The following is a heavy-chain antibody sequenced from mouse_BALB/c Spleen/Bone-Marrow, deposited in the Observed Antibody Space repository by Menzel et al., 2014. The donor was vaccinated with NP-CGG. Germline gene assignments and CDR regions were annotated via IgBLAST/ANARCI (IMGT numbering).Heavy chain of an antibody. CDR1: GFSLTGYG. CDR3: ASNGGGAMDY. Sequence: QVQLKQSGPGLVSPSQRLSIPCTVSGFSLTGYGVNWVRQPPGKGLEWLGLIWGDGSTDYNSALKSRLSISKDNSKSQVFLKMNSLQSDDTARYYCASNGGGAMDYWGQGTSVTVSS. V-gene: IGHV2-6-7*01. J-gene: IGHJ4*01. CDR2: IWGDGST.